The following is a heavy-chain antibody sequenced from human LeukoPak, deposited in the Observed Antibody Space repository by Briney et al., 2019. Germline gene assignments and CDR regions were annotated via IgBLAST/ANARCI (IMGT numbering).Heavy chain of an antibody. CDR3: ARDGAAVAIDAFDI. V-gene: IGHV1-2*02. CDR2: ISTNINPNSGGT. CDR1: GYTFTGYY. Sequence: ASVKVSCKASGYTFTGYYMHWVRQAPRQGLEWMGWISTNINPNSGGTNFAQKFQGRVTMTRDTSISTAYMELNRLTSDDTAVYYCARDGAAVAIDAFDIWGQGTMVTVSS. J-gene: IGHJ3*02. D-gene: IGHD6-19*01.